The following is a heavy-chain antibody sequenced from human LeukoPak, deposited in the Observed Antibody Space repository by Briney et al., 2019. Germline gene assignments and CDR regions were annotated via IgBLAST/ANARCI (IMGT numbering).Heavy chain of an antibody. V-gene: IGHV4-39*07. CDR3: ACTWIQLWFPFDP. CDR2: IYYSGST. D-gene: IGHD5-18*01. CDR1: GGSISSSSYY. Sequence: PSETLSLTCTVSGGSISSSSYYWGWIRQPPGKGLEWIGSIYYSGSTYYNPSLKSRVTISVDTSKNQFSLKLSSVTAADTAVYYCACTWIQLWFPFDPWGQGTLVTVSS. J-gene: IGHJ5*02.